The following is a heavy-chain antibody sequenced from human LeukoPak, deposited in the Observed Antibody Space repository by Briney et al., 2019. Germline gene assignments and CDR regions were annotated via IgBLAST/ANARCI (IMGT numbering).Heavy chain of an antibody. CDR1: GYTFSTYS. J-gene: IGHJ4*02. CDR2: ISSISSII. CDR3: ARSRPGTEAGQPNFDY. D-gene: IGHD6-13*01. Sequence: GGSLRLSCAASGYTFSTYSMSWVRQAPGKGLEWVSYISSISSIIYYADSVKGRFTISRDNAKSSLYLQMNSLRAEDTAVYFCARSRPGTEAGQPNFDYWGQGTLVTVSS. V-gene: IGHV3-48*01.